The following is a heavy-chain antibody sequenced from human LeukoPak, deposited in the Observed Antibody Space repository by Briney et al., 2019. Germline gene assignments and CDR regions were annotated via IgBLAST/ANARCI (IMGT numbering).Heavy chain of an antibody. Sequence: SETLSLTCTVSGASISSYSCSWIRQPPGKGLEWIGYIYYSGSTNYNPSLKSRVTISVDTSKNQFSLKLSSVTAADTAVYYCARDLEEYSGYDYFDYWGQGTLVTVSS. CDR2: IYYSGST. CDR3: ARDLEEYSGYDYFDY. CDR1: GASISSYS. J-gene: IGHJ4*02. V-gene: IGHV4-59*01. D-gene: IGHD5-12*01.